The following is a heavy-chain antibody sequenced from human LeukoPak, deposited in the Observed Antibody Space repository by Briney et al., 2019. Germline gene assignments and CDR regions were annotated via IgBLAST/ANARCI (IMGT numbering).Heavy chain of an antibody. CDR1: GGSISSPNW. J-gene: IGHJ5*02. V-gene: IGHV4-4*02. CDR2: IYHTGNT. CDR3: AREGEEFDP. Sequence: SGTLSLTCAVSGGSISSPNWWTWVRQPPGKGLEWIGEIYHTGNTSYSPSLKSRVTMSVDKSKNQFSLKLSSVTAADTAVYYCAREGEEFDPWGQGTLVTVSS.